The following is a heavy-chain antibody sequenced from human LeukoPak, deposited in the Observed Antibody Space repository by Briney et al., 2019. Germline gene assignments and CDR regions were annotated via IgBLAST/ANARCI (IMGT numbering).Heavy chain of an antibody. V-gene: IGHV3-48*04. CDR1: GFTFTTYW. CDR3: ARDLEVYYDSSGKRLDY. Sequence: GGSLRLSCAASGFTFTTYWMNWVRQAPGKGLEWVSYISSSGSTIYYADSVKGRFTISRDNAKNSLYLQMNSLSAEDTAVYYCARDLEVYYDSSGKRLDYWGQGTLVTVSS. J-gene: IGHJ4*02. D-gene: IGHD3-22*01. CDR2: ISSSGSTI.